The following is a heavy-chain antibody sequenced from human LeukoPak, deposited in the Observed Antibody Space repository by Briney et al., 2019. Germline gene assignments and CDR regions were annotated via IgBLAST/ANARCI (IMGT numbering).Heavy chain of an antibody. J-gene: IGHJ4*02. CDR1: GFTFNNYA. Sequence: QPGRSLRLSCKASGFTFNNYAFHWVRQAPGKGLEWVSGISWNSGVIGYADSVKGRFTISRDNAKNSLYLQMSSLRPEDTAFYYCGRGSLLAAGCQIDSWGQGTMLTVSS. CDR3: GRGSLLAAGCQIDS. V-gene: IGHV3-9*01. CDR2: ISWNSGVI. D-gene: IGHD6-13*01.